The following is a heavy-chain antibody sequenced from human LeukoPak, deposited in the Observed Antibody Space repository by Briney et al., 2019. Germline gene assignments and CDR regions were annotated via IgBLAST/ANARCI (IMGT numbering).Heavy chain of an antibody. CDR2: ISGRGGST. D-gene: IGHD3-22*01. V-gene: IGHV3-23*01. CDR1: GFTFSSYA. J-gene: IGHJ4*02. Sequence: GGSLRLSCAASGFTFSSYAMSWVRQAPGKGLEWVSAISGRGGSTYYADSVKGRFTISRDNSKNTLYLQMNSLRAEDTAVYYCAKGGHYDSSGYYYSNDDYWGQGTLVTVSS. CDR3: AKGGHYDSSGYYYSNDDY.